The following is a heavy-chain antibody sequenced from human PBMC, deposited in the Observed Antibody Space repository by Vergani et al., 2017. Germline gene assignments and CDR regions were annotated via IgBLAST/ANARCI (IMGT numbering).Heavy chain of an antibody. CDR2: IYHSGGT. CDR1: GASVNRANYY. J-gene: IGHJ4*02. CDR3: ARAGRRIAVAGYFDY. D-gene: IGHD6-19*01. Sequence: QVQLQESGPGLVKPSETLSLTCTVSGASVNRANYYWSWIRQTPGTGLEWIGFIYHSGGTSYSPSLKSRVTISLDTSKNQFSLKVASVTAADTAMYYCARAGRRIAVAGYFDYWGQGTLVTVSS. V-gene: IGHV4-61*01.